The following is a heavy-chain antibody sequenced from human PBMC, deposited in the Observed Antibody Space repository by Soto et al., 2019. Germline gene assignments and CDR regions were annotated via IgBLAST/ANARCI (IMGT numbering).Heavy chain of an antibody. D-gene: IGHD3-22*01. CDR1: GFTFSSYA. CDR3: AKLDYYDSSGYYHYYYYYGMDV. CDR2: ISGSGGST. V-gene: IGHV3-23*01. Sequence: PGGSLRLSCAASGFTFSSYAMSWVRQAPGKGLEWVSAISGSGGSTYYADSVKGRFTISRDNSKNTLYLQMNSLRAEDTAVYYCAKLDYYDSSGYYHYYYYYGMDVWRKGSTVTVSS. J-gene: IGHJ6*04.